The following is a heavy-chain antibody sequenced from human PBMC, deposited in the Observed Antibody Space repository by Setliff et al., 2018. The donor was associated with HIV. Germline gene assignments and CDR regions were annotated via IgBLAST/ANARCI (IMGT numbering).Heavy chain of an antibody. J-gene: IGHJ4*02. D-gene: IGHD6-19*01. V-gene: IGHV3-48*03. CDR1: GFTFSSYE. Sequence: PGGSLRLSCAASGFTFSSYEMNWVRQAPGKGLEWVSYISSSGGTIYYADSVKGRFTMSRDNAKNSLYLQMDSLRVEDTGFYYCARDPYWLEGYFDYWGPGTLVTVSS. CDR3: ARDPYWLEGYFDY. CDR2: ISSSGGTI.